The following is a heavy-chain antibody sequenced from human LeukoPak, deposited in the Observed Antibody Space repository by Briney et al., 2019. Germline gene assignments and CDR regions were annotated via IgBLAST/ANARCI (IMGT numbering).Heavy chain of an antibody. Sequence: ASVKVSCKASGYTFTRYYMHWVRQAPGQGLEWMGWINPNSGGTNYAQKFQGRVTMTTDTSTSTAYMELRSLRSGDTAVYYCARDGRHRYYYDSSGFYGSWFDPWGQGTLVTVSS. CDR1: GYTFTRYY. CDR2: INPNSGGT. J-gene: IGHJ5*02. CDR3: ARDGRHRYYYDSSGFYGSWFDP. D-gene: IGHD3-22*01. V-gene: IGHV1-2*02.